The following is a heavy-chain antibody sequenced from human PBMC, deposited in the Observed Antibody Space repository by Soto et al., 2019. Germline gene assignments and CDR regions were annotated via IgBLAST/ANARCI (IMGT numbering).Heavy chain of an antibody. J-gene: IGHJ5*02. D-gene: IGHD2-2*01. Sequence: EVQLLESGGGLVQPGGSLRLSCAASGFSFNTYAMSWVRQAPGKGLEWVSGISAGGGNTYYADSVRGRFTISRDNSKNTVDLQISSLRAEDTALYYCAKHSEYQLLSWLDPWGLGTLVTVSS. CDR1: GFSFNTYA. CDR3: AKHSEYQLLSWLDP. V-gene: IGHV3-23*01. CDR2: ISAGGGNT.